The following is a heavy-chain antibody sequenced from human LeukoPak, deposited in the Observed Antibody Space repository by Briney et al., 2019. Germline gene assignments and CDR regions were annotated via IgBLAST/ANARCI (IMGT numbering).Heavy chain of an antibody. CDR3: ATVTSGH. CDR1: GIIISSNY. V-gene: IGHV3-74*01. J-gene: IGHJ4*02. D-gene: IGHD4-17*01. Sequence: PGGSLRLSCAASGIIISSNYMQWVRQAPGKGLVWVSRINPEGTSTTYADSVKGRFTISRDNAKNTVYLQMNSLRAEDMAVYYCATVTSGHWGQGILVTVSS. CDR2: INPEGTST.